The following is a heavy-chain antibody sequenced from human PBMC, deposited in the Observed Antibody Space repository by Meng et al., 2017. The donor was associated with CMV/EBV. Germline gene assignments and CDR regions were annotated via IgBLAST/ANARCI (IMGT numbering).Heavy chain of an antibody. D-gene: IGHD6-19*01. CDR2: ISYDGSNK. V-gene: IGHV3-30*04. J-gene: IGHJ4*02. Sequence: LKISCAASGFTFSSYAMHWVRQAPGKGLEWAAVISYDGSNKYYADSVKGRFTSSRDNSKNTLYLQMNSLRAEDTAVYYCARDPRLWVAGANPLYYFDYWGQGTLVTVSS. CDR1: GFTFSSYA. CDR3: ARDPRLWVAGANPLYYFDY.